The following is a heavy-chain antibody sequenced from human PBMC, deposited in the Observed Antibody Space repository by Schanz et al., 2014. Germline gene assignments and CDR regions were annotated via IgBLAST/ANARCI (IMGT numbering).Heavy chain of an antibody. CDR1: GFTFSSYA. J-gene: IGHJ3*02. D-gene: IGHD2-15*01. CDR3: AREWVAAISGNDAFDI. V-gene: IGHV3-30*04. Sequence: QVQLVESGGGVVQPGRSLRLSCAASGFTFSSYAIHWVRQAPGKGLEWVAVISYDGSNKYYADSVKGRVTISRYNSKNKMYLQMKSLSPKDKAVYYYAREWVAAISGNDAFDIWGQGTMVTVSS. CDR2: ISYDGSNK.